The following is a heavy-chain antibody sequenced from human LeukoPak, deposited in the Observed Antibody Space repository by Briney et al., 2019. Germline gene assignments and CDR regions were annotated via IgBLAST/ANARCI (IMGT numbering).Heavy chain of an antibody. J-gene: IGHJ4*02. CDR2: IYHSGST. CDR3: ARSTAAGPGY. D-gene: IGHD6-13*01. Sequence: SETLSLTCAVSGYSISSGYYWGWIRQPPGKGLEWIGSIYHSGSTYYNPSLKSRVTISVDTSKNQFSLKLSSVTAADTAVYYCARSTAAGPGYWGQGTLFTVSS. CDR1: GYSISSGYY. V-gene: IGHV4-38-2*01.